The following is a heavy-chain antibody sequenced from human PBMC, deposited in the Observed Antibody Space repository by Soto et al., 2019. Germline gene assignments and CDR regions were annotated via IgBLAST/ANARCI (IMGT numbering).Heavy chain of an antibody. CDR1: GASISSYY. Sequence: PSETLSLTCTVSGASISSYYWSWIRQPPGKGLEWIAYIYYSGSTNYNPSLKSRVTISVDTSKNQFSLKLSSVTAADTAVYYCARTTLGWDFDTWGQETMLTVSS. CDR3: ARTTLGWDFDT. J-gene: IGHJ3*02. CDR2: IYYSGST. V-gene: IGHV4-59*08. D-gene: IGHD6-19*01.